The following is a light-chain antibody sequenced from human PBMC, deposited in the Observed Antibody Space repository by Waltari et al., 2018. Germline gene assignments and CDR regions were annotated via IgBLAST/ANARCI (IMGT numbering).Light chain of an antibody. CDR3: AAWDDSLSGVV. CDR2: SDY. J-gene: IGLJ2*01. Sequence: QPVLTQPPSVSGTPGQRVTISCSGSRSNIGDFSVNWYQHLPGSAPRLLIYSDYQRPSGVPDRFSGSKSGTSASLVVSRLQSDDEADYYCAAWDDSLSGVVFGGGTKLTVL. V-gene: IGLV1-44*01. CDR1: RSNIGDFS.